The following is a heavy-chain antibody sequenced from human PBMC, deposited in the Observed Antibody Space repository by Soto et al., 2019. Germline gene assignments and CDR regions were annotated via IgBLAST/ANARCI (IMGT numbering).Heavy chain of an antibody. CDR3: AREIVLLWFGELLYPNYYYYGMDV. CDR2: TYYRSKWYN. Sequence: PSQTLSLTCAISGDSVSSNSAAWNWIRQSPSRGLEWLGRTYYRSKWYNDYAVSVKSRITINPDTSKNQFSLQLNSVTPEVTAVYYCAREIVLLWFGELLYPNYYYYGMDVWGQGTTVTVSS. V-gene: IGHV6-1*01. D-gene: IGHD3-10*01. CDR1: GDSVSSNSAA. J-gene: IGHJ6*02.